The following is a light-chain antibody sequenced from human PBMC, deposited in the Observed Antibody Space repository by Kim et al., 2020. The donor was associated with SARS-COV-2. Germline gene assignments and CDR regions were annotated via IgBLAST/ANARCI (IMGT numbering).Light chain of an antibody. CDR3: NSRESSANHWM. V-gene: IGLV3-19*01. CDR1: SLRSYY. J-gene: IGLJ3*02. CDR2: GKN. Sequence: SSELTQDPAVSVALGQTVRITCQGDSLRSYYASWYQQKPGQAPVLVFYGKNNRPSGIPDRFSGSYSGNTASLTITAAQAEDEADYSCNSRESSANHWMFGGGTQLTVL.